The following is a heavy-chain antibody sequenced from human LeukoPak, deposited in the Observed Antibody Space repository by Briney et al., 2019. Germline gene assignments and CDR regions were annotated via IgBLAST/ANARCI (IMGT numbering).Heavy chain of an antibody. V-gene: IGHV3-30*04. CDR3: ARPGGYAFDL. Sequence: PGGSLRLSCTASGFIFSTYAFHWVRQAPGKGPEWMAFITYDGSNTYFADSVKGRFTLSRDNSKNALYLQMNSLRPADTDVYYCARPGGYAFDLWGQGTMVTVSS. D-gene: IGHD3-10*01. J-gene: IGHJ3*01. CDR1: GFIFSTYA. CDR2: ITYDGSNT.